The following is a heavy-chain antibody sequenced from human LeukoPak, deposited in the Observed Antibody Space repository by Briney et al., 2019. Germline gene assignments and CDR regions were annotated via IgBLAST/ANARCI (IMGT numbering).Heavy chain of an antibody. CDR1: GGSISSGSYY. CDR3: ARDREGRYDYVWGSYSVNWFDP. Sequence: SETLSLTCTVSGGSISSGSYYWSWIRQPAGKGLEWIGRIYTSGSTNYNPSLKSRVTISVDTSKNQFSLKLSSVTAADTAVYYCARDREGRYDYVWGSYSVNWFDPWGQGTLVTVSS. V-gene: IGHV4-61*02. D-gene: IGHD3-16*01. CDR2: IYTSGST. J-gene: IGHJ5*02.